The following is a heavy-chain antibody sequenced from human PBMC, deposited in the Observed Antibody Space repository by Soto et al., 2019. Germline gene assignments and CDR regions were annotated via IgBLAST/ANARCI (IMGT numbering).Heavy chain of an antibody. J-gene: IGHJ4*02. CDR1: GFTFSSYS. CDR3: ARDDGFGSGSSHGTFDY. CDR2: ISSSSSYI. D-gene: IGHD3-3*01. V-gene: IGHV3-21*01. Sequence: PGGSLRLSCAASGFTFSSYSMNWVRQAPGKGLEWVSSISSSSSYIYYADSVKGRFTISRDNAKNSLYLQMNSLSAEDTAVYYCARDDGFGSGSSHGTFDYWGQGTLVTVSS.